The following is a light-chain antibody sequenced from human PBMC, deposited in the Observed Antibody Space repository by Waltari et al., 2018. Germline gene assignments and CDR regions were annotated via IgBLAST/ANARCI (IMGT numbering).Light chain of an antibody. CDR3: QHRDHWPPDAT. CDR1: RRVSSTY. J-gene: IGKJ3*01. CDR2: GAS. V-gene: IGKV3D-20*02. Sequence: EIVLTQSPGTLSLSPGERASLSCRASRRVSSTYLAWYQQKPGQAPRLLIYGASSRATGIPARFSGSGSGTDLTLTISSLEPEDFAVYYCQHRDHWPPDATFGPGTKVDI.